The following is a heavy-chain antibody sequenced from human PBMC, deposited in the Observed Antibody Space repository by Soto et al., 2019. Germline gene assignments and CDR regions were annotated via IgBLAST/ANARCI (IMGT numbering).Heavy chain of an antibody. CDR2: IIPILGTT. V-gene: IGHV1-69*01. CDR1: GGTFSSYA. Sequence: QVPLMQSGAEVRKPGSSVKVSCKASGGTFSSYAITWVRQAPGQGLEWMGGIIPILGTTNYAQRFQGRVTITADESTSTAYMELGSLRSDDTAVYYCARGYCTTTSCYYFDYWAQGTLVTVSS. J-gene: IGHJ4*02. CDR3: ARGYCTTTSCYYFDY. D-gene: IGHD2-2*01.